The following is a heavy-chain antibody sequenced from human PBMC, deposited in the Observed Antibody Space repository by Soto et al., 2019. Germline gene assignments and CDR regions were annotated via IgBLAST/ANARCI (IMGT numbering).Heavy chain of an antibody. Sequence: QVQLVESGGGVVQPGRSLRLSCAASGFTFSSYGMHWVRQAPGKGLEWVAVIWYDGSNKYYADSVKGRFTISRDNSKNXLYLQMNSLRAEDTAVYYCARDETIFGVHHYGMDVWGQGTTVTVSS. CDR1: GFTFSSYG. D-gene: IGHD3-3*01. CDR3: ARDETIFGVHHYGMDV. CDR2: IWYDGSNK. J-gene: IGHJ6*02. V-gene: IGHV3-33*01.